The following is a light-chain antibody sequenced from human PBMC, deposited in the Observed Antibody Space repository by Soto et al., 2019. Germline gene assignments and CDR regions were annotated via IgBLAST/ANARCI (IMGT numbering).Light chain of an antibody. V-gene: IGKV3-20*01. J-gene: IGKJ1*01. CDR2: GAS. CDR3: QHHGSSLTWT. CDR1: QRITSSF. Sequence: PGDTATLSCRASQRITSSFLTWYQQRPGQAPRLLIYGASNRATGIPDRFSGGGSGTDFTLTISRLEPEDFAVFYCQHHGSSLTWTFGQGTKVEIK.